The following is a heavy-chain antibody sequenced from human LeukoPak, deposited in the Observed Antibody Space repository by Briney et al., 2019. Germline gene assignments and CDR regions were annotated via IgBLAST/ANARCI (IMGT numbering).Heavy chain of an antibody. CDR3: AREPRRTTAHYYYGMDV. CDR2: INAGNGNT. Sequence: GSLKVSCTASGYTFTSYAMHWVRQAPGQGLEWMGWINAGNGNTKYSEKFQGRVTITRDTSASTVDMELSSLRSEDTAVYYCAREPRRTTAHYYYGMDVWGKGTTVTVSS. J-gene: IGHJ6*04. V-gene: IGHV1-3*01. D-gene: IGHD1-1*01. CDR1: GYTFTSYA.